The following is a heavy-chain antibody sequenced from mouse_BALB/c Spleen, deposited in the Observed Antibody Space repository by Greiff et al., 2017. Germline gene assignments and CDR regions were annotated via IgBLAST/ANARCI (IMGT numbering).Heavy chain of an antibody. D-gene: IGHD4-1*01. V-gene: IGHV1S56*01. CDR3: ARKLTGYYAMDY. CDR2: IYPGNVNT. CDR1: GYTFTSYY. Sequence: VKLVESGPELVKPGASVRISCKASGYTFTSYYIHWVKQRPGQGLEWIGWIYPGNVNTKYNEKFKGKATLTADKSSSTAYMQLSSLTSEDSAVYFCARKLTGYYAMDYWGQGTSVTVSS. J-gene: IGHJ4*01.